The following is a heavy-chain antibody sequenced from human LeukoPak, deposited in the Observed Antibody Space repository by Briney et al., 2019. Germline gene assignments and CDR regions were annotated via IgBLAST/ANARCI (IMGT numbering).Heavy chain of an antibody. D-gene: IGHD2-2*01. CDR3: ARESTSTYYYYYMDV. Sequence: SQTLSLTCTVSGGSISSGGYYWSWIRQHPGKGLEWIGYIYYSGSTYYNPSLKRRVTISVETSKNQFSLKLSSVTAADTAVYYCARESTSTYYYYYMDVWGKGTTVTVSS. CDR1: GGSISSGGYY. V-gene: IGHV4-31*03. CDR2: IYYSGST. J-gene: IGHJ6*03.